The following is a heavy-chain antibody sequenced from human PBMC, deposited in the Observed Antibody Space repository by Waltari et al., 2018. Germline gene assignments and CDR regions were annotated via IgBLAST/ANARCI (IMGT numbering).Heavy chain of an antibody. Sequence: VQLVESGGGLVKPGGSLRLSCAASGLSFSSYGMNWVRQAPGKGLEWVSSITAGSSYIDSADPVKGRFTISRDNAENSLYLQMTGLRAEDTAIYYCARTSSPTMFGVVLDYWGQGALVTVSS. CDR1: GLSFSSYG. D-gene: IGHD3-3*01. CDR3: ARTSSPTMFGVVLDY. V-gene: IGHV3-21*01. CDR2: ITAGSSYI. J-gene: IGHJ4*02.